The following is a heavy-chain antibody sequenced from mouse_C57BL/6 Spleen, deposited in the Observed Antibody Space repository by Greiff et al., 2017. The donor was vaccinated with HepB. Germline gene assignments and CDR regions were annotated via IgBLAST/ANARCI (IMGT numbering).Heavy chain of an antibody. CDR3: ARPRYYSNYPAWFAY. D-gene: IGHD2-5*01. CDR2: IYPGDGDT. Sequence: QVQLQQSGPELVKPGASVKISCKASGYAFSSYWMNWVKQRPGKGLEWIGQIYPGDGDTNYNGKFKGKATLTADKSSSTAYMQLSSLTSEDSAVYFCARPRYYSNYPAWFAYWGQGTLVTVSA. J-gene: IGHJ3*01. V-gene: IGHV1-80*01. CDR1: GYAFSSYW.